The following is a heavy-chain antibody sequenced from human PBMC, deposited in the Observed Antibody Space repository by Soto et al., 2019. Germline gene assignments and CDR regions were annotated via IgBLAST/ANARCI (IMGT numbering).Heavy chain of an antibody. Sequence: QVQLVQSGAEVKKPGSSVKVSCKASGGTFSSYAISWVRQAPGQGLEWMGGIIPIFGTATYAQKFQGRVTTTADESTSTAYMELSSLRSEDTAVYYCARDLALEPIVVVVGHGMDVWGQGTTVTVSS. CDR3: ARDLALEPIVVVVGHGMDV. CDR2: IIPIFGTA. V-gene: IGHV1-69*01. J-gene: IGHJ6*02. D-gene: IGHD2-15*01. CDR1: GGTFSSYA.